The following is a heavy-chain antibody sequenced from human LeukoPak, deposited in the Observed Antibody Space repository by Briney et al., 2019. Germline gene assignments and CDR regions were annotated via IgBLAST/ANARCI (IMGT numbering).Heavy chain of an antibody. Sequence: GGSLRLSCAASGFTVSSNYMSWVRQAPGKGLEWVSVIYSGGSTYYADSVKGRFTISRDNSKNTLYLQMNSLRAEDTAVYYCAHIARGVIISLGAFDLWGQVTMVTVSS. CDR1: GFTVSSNY. CDR2: IYSGGST. D-gene: IGHD3-10*01. J-gene: IGHJ3*01. CDR3: AHIARGVIISLGAFDL. V-gene: IGHV3-53*01.